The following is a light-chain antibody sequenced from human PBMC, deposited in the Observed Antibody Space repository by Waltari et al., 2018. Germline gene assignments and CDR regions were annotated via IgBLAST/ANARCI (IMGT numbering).Light chain of an antibody. CDR2: GAS. CDR3: QQYGSSSWT. Sequence: EIVLTQSPDTLSLSPGERATLSCRAAPSVPTNYLAWYQQKPGQAPRLLFYGASRRATGIPDRFSGSGSGTDFTLTISRLEPEDSAVYYCQQYGSSSWTFGQGTKVEIK. V-gene: IGKV3-20*01. J-gene: IGKJ1*01. CDR1: PSVPTNY.